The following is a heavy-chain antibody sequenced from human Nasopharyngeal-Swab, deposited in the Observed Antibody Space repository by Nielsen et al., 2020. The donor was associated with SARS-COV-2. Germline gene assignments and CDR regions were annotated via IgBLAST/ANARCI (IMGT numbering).Heavy chain of an antibody. CDR1: GFTFSSYA. V-gene: IGHV3-23*01. CDR2: ISGSGGST. CDR3: AKDPDGDYGGNWFDP. J-gene: IGHJ5*02. D-gene: IGHD4-17*01. Sequence: GESLKISCAASGFTFSSYAMSWVRQAPGKGLEWVSAISGSGGSTYYADSVKGRFTISRDNSKNTLYLQMNSLRAEDTAVYYCAKDPDGDYGGNWFDPWGQGTLVTVPS.